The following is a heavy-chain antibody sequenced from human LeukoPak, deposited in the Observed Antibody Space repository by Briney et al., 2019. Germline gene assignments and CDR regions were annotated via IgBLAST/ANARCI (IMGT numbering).Heavy chain of an antibody. Sequence: GGSLRLSCAASGFTFRSYWMHWVRHAPGKGLLWISRINSDGSSISYADSVKGRFTISRDNAKNTLYLQMNSLRAEDTAVYYCNYGSGSYPRYWGQGTLVTVSS. J-gene: IGHJ4*02. V-gene: IGHV3-74*01. D-gene: IGHD3-10*01. CDR2: INSDGSSI. CDR1: GFTFRSYW. CDR3: NYGSGSYPRY.